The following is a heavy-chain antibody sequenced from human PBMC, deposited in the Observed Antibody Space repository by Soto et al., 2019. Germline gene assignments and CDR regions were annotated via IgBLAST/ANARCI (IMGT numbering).Heavy chain of an antibody. CDR3: AKSGAGTGSVGINFDY. CDR2: ISYDGSNK. Sequence: QVQLVESGGGVVQPGRSLRLSCAASGFTFSSYGMHWVRQAPGKGLEWVAVISYDGSNKYYADSVKGRFTISRDNSKNTLYLQMNSLRAEDTAVYYCAKSGAGTGSVGINFDYWGQGTLVTVSS. D-gene: IGHD3-10*01. CDR1: GFTFSSYG. J-gene: IGHJ4*02. V-gene: IGHV3-30*18.